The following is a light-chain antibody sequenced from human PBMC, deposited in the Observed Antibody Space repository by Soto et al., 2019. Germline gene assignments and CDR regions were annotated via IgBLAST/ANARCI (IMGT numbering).Light chain of an antibody. V-gene: IGLV2-14*01. CDR3: SSSSSSGTLYV. J-gene: IGLJ1*01. CDR1: SSDVGDYNY. CDR2: DVT. Sequence: QSALTQPASVSGSPGQSITISCTGSSSDVGDYNYVAWYQQHPDKAPKLMIFDVTSRPSGVSNRFSGSKSGSTASLTISGLQAEDEAAYFCSSSSSSGTLYVFGTGTKLTVL.